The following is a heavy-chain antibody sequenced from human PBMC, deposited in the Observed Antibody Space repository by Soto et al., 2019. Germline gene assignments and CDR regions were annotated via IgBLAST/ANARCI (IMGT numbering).Heavy chain of an antibody. V-gene: IGHV4-31*02. CDR2: IYYSGST. CDR1: GGSLSRGDHY. CDR3: ARDYAPTHNSIDP. J-gene: IGHJ5*02. Sequence: SEARSLTWTVSGGSLSRGDHYWSWLRQHPGKGLEWIGYIYYSGSTYYNPSLKSRVTISVDTSKNQFSLKLSSVTAADTAVYYCARDYAPTHNSIDPWGQATLLSLSS. D-gene: IGHD3-16*01.